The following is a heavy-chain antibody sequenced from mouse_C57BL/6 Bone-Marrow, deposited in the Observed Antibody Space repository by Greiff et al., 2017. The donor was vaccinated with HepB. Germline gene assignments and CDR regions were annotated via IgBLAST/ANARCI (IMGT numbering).Heavy chain of an antibody. D-gene: IGHD2-2*01. CDR1: GFTFSSYG. V-gene: IGHV5-6*01. J-gene: IGHJ2*01. Sequence: EVQGVESGGDLVKPGGSLKLSCAASGFTFSSYGMSWVRQTPDKRLEWVATISSGGSYTYYPDSVKGRFTISRDNAKNTLYLQMSSLKSEDTAMYYRARHAIYYGYDWGQGTTLTVSS. CDR2: ISSGGSYT. CDR3: ARHAIYYGYD.